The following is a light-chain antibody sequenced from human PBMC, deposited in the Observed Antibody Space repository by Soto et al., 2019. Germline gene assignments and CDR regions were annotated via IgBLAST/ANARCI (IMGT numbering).Light chain of an antibody. J-gene: IGKJ1*01. CDR2: DTS. CDR1: QFVSSR. CDR3: QEYIQWPPGM. Sequence: DIVVTQSPATLSASPGERVTLSCRASQFVSSRLAWYQQRPGQVPRLLIYDTSTRAPGISARFSGSGSGTEFTLTISSLQAEDFAVYYGQEYIQWPPGMFGPGTTVDIK. V-gene: IGKV3-15*01.